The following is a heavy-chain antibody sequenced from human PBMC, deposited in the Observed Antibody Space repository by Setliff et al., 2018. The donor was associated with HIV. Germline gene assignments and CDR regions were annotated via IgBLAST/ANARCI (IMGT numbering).Heavy chain of an antibody. CDR1: GGSFSGYS. V-gene: IGHV4-34*01. Sequence: SETLSLTCAVYGGSFSGYSWIWIRQPPGKGLEWIGEINHSGSANYNPSLKSRVTISLDTSKNQFSLRLRSVTAADTALYYCAKVPRVTLIRGVIEGAWFDPWGQGTLVTVSS. CDR2: INHSGSA. D-gene: IGHD3-10*01. CDR3: AKVPRVTLIRGVIEGAWFDP. J-gene: IGHJ5*02.